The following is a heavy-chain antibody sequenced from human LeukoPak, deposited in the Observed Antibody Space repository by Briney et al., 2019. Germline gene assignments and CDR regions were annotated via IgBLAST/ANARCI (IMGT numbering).Heavy chain of an antibody. J-gene: IGHJ3*02. D-gene: IGHD3-10*01. CDR2: ISSSSSTI. CDR1: GFTFSSYS. V-gene: IGHV3-48*01. Sequence: PGGSLRLSCAASGFTFSSYSMNWVRQAPGKGLEWVSYISSSSSTIYYADSVKGRFTISRDNAKNSLYLQMNSLRAEDTAVYYCARGLGSGRHAFDIWGQGTIVTVSS. CDR3: ARGLGSGRHAFDI.